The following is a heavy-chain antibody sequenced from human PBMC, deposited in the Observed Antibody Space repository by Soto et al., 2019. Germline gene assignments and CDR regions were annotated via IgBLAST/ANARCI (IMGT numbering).Heavy chain of an antibody. V-gene: IGHV3-74*01. CDR1: GFTFSNYW. CDR2: INGDGGST. J-gene: IGHJ6*02. Sequence: GGSLRLSCAASGFTFSNYWMHWVRRAPGKGLVWVSRINGDGGSTTYADSVKGRFTISRDNAKNTLYLQMNNLRAEDTAVYYCAREGGNYFYGMDVWGQGTTVTVSS. CDR3: AREGGNYFYGMDV.